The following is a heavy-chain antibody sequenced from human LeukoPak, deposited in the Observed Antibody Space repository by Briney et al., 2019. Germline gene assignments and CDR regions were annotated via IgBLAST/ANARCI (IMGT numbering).Heavy chain of an antibody. J-gene: IGHJ5*01. CDR2: ISWNSGSI. D-gene: IGHD3-16*01. Sequence: PGRSLRLSCAASGFTFDDYAMHWVRQAPGKGLEWVSGISWNSGSIGYADSVKGRFTISRDNAKNSLYLQMNSLTAEDTAMYYCVRDWDHYDFDSWGQGTLVTVSS. V-gene: IGHV3-9*01. CDR1: GFTFDDYA. CDR3: VRDWDHYDFDS.